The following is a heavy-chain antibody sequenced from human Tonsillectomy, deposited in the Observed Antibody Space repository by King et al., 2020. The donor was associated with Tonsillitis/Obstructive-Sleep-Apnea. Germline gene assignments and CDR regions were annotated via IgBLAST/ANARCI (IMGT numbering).Heavy chain of an antibody. D-gene: IGHD3-3*01. CDR2: ISSSSSTI. J-gene: IGHJ3*02. CDR3: ARDSLKYYDFWSGYPHHDAFDI. V-gene: IGHV3-48*02. Sequence: VQLVESGGGLVQPGGSLRLSCAASGFTFSSYSMNWVRQAPGKGLEWVSSISSSSSTIYYADSVKGRFTISRDNAKNSLYLQMNSLRDEDTAVYYCARDSLKYYDFWSGYPHHDAFDIWGQGTMVTVSS. CDR1: GFTFSSYS.